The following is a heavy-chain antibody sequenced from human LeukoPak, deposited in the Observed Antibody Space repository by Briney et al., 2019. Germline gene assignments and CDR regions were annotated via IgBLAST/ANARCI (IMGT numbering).Heavy chain of an antibody. V-gene: IGHV3-7*03. CDR1: GFTFSDYY. CDR3: ARSIPYGTTWYGRSDY. J-gene: IGHJ4*02. Sequence: GGSLRLSCAASGFTFSDYYMSWIRQAPGKGLEWVANIKPDGTTKFYVDSVKGRFTISRDNALNSLYLQMNSLRAEDTAIYYCARSIPYGTTWYGRSDYWGQGTLVTVSS. D-gene: IGHD6-13*01. CDR2: IKPDGTTK.